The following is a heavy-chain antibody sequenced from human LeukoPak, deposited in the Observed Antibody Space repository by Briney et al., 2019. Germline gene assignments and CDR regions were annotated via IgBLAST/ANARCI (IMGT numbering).Heavy chain of an antibody. CDR1: GFTVSSSY. CDR3: AKKRSGSYPYYFDY. CDR2: ISGSGGST. Sequence: GGSLRLSCAASGFTVSSSYMSWVRQAPGKGLEWVSAISGSGGSTYYADSVKGRFTISRDNSKNTLYLQMNSLRAEDTAVYYCAKKRSGSYPYYFDYWGQGTLVTVSS. D-gene: IGHD3-10*01. J-gene: IGHJ4*02. V-gene: IGHV3-23*01.